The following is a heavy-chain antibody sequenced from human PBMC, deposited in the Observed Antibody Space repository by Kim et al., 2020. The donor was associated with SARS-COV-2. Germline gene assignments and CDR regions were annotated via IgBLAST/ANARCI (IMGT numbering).Heavy chain of an antibody. CDR1: GGSISSGGYY. Sequence: SLTCTVSGGSISSGGYYWSWIRQHPGKGLEWIGYIYYSGSTYYNPSLKSRVTISVDTSKNQFSLKLSSVTAADTAVYYCARAPGQWLAGGDYWFDPWGQGTLVTVSS. CDR3: ARAPGQWLAGGDYWFDP. CDR2: IYYSGST. D-gene: IGHD6-19*01. V-gene: IGHV4-31*03. J-gene: IGHJ5*02.